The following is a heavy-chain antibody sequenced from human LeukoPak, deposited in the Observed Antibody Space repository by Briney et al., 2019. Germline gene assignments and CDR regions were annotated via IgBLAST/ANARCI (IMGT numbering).Heavy chain of an antibody. V-gene: IGHV4-59*01. J-gene: IGHJ5*02. CDR3: ARGIRMDIVVVPAAPLYNWFDP. Sequence: SETLSLTCTVSGGSISSYYWSWIRQPPGKGLEWIGYIYHSGSTNYNPSLKSRVTISVDTSKNQFSLKLSSVTAADTAVYYCARGIRMDIVVVPAAPLYNWFDPWGQGTLVTVSS. D-gene: IGHD2-2*03. CDR2: IYHSGST. CDR1: GGSISSYY.